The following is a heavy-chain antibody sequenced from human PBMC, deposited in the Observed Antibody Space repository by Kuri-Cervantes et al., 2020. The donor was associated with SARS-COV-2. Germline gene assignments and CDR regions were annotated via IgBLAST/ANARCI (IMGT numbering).Heavy chain of an antibody. D-gene: IGHD3-10*01. CDR2: IIPMFGTV. Sequence: SVKVSCKASGGTFNNQCISWVRQAPGQGLEWMGGIIPMFGTVKSAQKFQGRLTVTADDSTSIAYMELSSLSSEDTAVYYCGRGRLRGVPNYYYYYMEVWGEGTTVTVSS. CDR1: GGTFNNQC. CDR3: GRGRLRGVPNYYYYYMEV. V-gene: IGHV1-69*13. J-gene: IGHJ6*03.